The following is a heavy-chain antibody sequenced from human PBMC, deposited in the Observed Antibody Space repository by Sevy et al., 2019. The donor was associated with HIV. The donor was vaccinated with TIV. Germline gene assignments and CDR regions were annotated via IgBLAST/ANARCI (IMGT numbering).Heavy chain of an antibody. J-gene: IGHJ4*02. Sequence: GGSLRLSCAASGFTFSRYWMTWVRQAPGKGLEWVANIKQDESEKYYVDSVKGRFTISRDNAKNSLYLQMNSLRADDTAAYYCARAEQVTMLVVFGGLYFDSWGQGTLVTVSS. V-gene: IGHV3-7*01. CDR1: GFTFSRYW. CDR2: IKQDESEK. D-gene: IGHD3-22*01. CDR3: ARAEQVTMLVVFGGLYFDS.